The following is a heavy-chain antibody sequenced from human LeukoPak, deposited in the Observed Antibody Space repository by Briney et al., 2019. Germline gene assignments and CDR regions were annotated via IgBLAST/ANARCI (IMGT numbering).Heavy chain of an antibody. CDR1: GGSISSSSYY. J-gene: IGHJ4*02. D-gene: IGHD1-26*01. Sequence: SETLSLTCTVSGGSISSSSYYWGWIRLPPGKGLEWIGSIYYSGSTYYNPSLKSRVTISVDTSKNQFSLKLSSVTAADTAVYYCARVQRWELLSAAYYFDYWGQGTLVTVSS. CDR2: IYYSGST. V-gene: IGHV4-39*01. CDR3: ARVQRWELLSAAYYFDY.